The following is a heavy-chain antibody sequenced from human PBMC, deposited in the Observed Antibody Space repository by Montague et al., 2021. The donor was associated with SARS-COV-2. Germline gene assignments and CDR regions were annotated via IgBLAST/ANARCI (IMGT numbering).Heavy chain of an antibody. CDR1: GDSISSSIYY. D-gene: IGHD3-16*01. V-gene: IGHV4-39*01. J-gene: IGHJ4*02. CDR2: ISCNGNT. CDR3: ARRIDYCGSRGQGRDFDY. Sequence: SETLSLTCTVSGDSISSSIYYWVWIRRPPGKGLEWIGHISCNGNTNYXXXLKSRVAISIDTSKNQFSLKVSSVTATDTAIYYCARRIDYCGSRGQGRDFDYWGQGTLVTVSS.